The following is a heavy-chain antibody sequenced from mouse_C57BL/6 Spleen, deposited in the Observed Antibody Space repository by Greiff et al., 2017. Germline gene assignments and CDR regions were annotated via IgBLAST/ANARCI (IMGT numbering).Heavy chain of an antibody. CDR2: IYPGSGST. CDR3: ASTMVMDYAMDY. Sequence: QVQLQQPGAELVKPGASVKMSCKASGYTFTSYWITWVKQRPGQGLEWIGDIYPGSGSTNYNEKFKSKATLTVDTSSSTAYMQRSSLTSEDSAVYYCASTMVMDYAMDYWGQGTSVTVSS. V-gene: IGHV1-55*01. D-gene: IGHD2-2*01. J-gene: IGHJ4*01. CDR1: GYTFTSYW.